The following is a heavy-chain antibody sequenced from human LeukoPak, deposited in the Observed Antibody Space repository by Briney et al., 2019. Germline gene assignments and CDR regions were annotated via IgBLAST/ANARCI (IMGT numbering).Heavy chain of an antibody. Sequence: GASVKVSCETSGYNFIDYYVYWVRQAPGQGLEWMGWINPNSGGTNYAQKFQGRVTMTRDTSISTAYMELSRLRSDDTAVYYCARGVLLWFGELAHWYFDLWGRGTLVTVSS. CDR3: ARGVLLWFGELAHWYFDL. J-gene: IGHJ2*01. D-gene: IGHD3-10*01. CDR1: GYNFIDYY. V-gene: IGHV1-2*02. CDR2: INPNSGGT.